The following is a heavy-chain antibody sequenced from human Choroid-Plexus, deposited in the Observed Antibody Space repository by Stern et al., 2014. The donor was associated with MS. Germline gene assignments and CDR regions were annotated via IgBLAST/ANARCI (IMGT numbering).Heavy chain of an antibody. D-gene: IGHD2-2*01. J-gene: IGHJ4*02. CDR3: ARDRCTHTICYEDH. CDR2: INPDDGGA. V-gene: IGHV1-46*02. Sequence: QVQLVQSGAEVKKPGASVTVSCQTSGYTFKHYYIHWVRQAPGQGLEWMGVINPDDGGATFAQKFQGRVTLTRDTSTSTVYMEVSSLSSEDTAVYYCARDRCTHTICYEDHWGQGTLVTVSS. CDR1: GYTFKHYY.